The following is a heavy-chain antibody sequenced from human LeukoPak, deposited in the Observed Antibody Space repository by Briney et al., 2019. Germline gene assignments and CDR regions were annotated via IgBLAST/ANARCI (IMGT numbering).Heavy chain of an antibody. V-gene: IGHV4-59*01. J-gene: IGHJ4*02. D-gene: IGHD4-17*01. Sequence: SETLSLTCTVSGGSISGSYWSWLRQPPGKGVEWIAYMYNSGSNNYNPSLKSRVTISIDTSKNQFSLKLSSLTAADTAIYYCARGIESYGDYGYWGQGILVTVSS. CDR2: MYNSGSN. CDR3: ARGIESYGDYGY. CDR1: GGSISGSY.